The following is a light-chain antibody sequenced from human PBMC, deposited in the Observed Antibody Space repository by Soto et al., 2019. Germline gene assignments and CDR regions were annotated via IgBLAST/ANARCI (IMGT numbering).Light chain of an antibody. CDR2: AAS. Sequence: DIQLTQSPSFLSASVGDRVTITCRASQGISSYLAWYQQKPGKAPKLLIYAASTLQSGVPSRFSGSGSGTEFTLTISSLQPEDFATYYCQQFNIYPLTFGGGTKLEIK. V-gene: IGKV1-9*01. J-gene: IGKJ4*02. CDR1: QGISSY. CDR3: QQFNIYPLT.